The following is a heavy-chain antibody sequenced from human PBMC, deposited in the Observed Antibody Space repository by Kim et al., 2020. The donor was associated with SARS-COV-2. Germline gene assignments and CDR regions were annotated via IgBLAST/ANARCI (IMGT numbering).Heavy chain of an antibody. CDR2: IYYSGST. CDR3: ARDRVTGTMQSRSYYYYGMHV. J-gene: IGHJ6*02. Sequence: SETLSLTCTVSGGSISSGGYYWSWIRQHPGKGLEWIGYIYYSGSTYYNPSLKSRVTISVDTSKNQFSLKLSSVTAADTAVYYCARDRVTGTMQSRSYYYYGMHVWCQGTTVTVSS. D-gene: IGHD1-7*01. V-gene: IGHV4-31*03. CDR1: GGSISSGGYY.